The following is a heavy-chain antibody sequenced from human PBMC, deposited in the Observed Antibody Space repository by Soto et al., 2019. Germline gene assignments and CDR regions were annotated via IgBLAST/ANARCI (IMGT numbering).Heavy chain of an antibody. D-gene: IGHD3-16*02. Sequence: QVQLVQSGAAMKKPGASVKVSCKASGYTFTSYDINWVRQATGQGLEWMGWINPNTGYIGYAQKFQGRVTMTGNTSITTAYMGLSSLRSEDTAVYYCVRGRVMITFGVVIVIDYWGQGSPVTVSS. CDR3: VRGRVMITFGVVIVIDY. CDR2: INPNTGYI. CDR1: GYTFTSYD. J-gene: IGHJ4*02. V-gene: IGHV1-8*01.